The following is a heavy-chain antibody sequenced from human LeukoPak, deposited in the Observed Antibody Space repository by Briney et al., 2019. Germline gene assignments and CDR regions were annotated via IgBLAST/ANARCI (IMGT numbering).Heavy chain of an antibody. V-gene: IGHV1-69*01. Sequence: SVKVSCKASGGTFSSYAISWVRQAPGQGLEWMGGIIPIFGTADYAQKFQGRVTITADESTSTAYMELSSLRSEDTAVYYCATNYYDSSGYYRHFDYWGQGTLVTVSS. CDR1: GGTFSSYA. CDR3: ATNYYDSSGYYRHFDY. J-gene: IGHJ4*02. D-gene: IGHD3-22*01. CDR2: IIPIFGTA.